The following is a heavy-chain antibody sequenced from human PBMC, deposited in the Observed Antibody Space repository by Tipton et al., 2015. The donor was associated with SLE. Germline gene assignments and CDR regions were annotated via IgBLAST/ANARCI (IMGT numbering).Heavy chain of an antibody. D-gene: IGHD3-22*01. CDR3: ANFQYYYDSSADSY. CDR2: ISSSSSTI. V-gene: IGHV3-48*01. CDR1: GFTFSSYS. J-gene: IGHJ4*02. Sequence: SLRLSCAASGFTFSSYSMNWVRQAPGKGLEWVSYISSSSSTIYYADSVKGRFTISRDNAKNSLYLQMNSLRAEDTAVYYCANFQYYYDSSADSYWGQGTLVTVSS.